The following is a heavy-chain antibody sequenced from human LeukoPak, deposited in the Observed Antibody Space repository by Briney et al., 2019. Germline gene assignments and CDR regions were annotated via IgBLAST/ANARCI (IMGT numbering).Heavy chain of an antibody. V-gene: IGHV3-11*01. J-gene: IGHJ3*02. Sequence: SGGSPRLSCAASGFTFSDYYMSWIRQAPGKGLEWVSYISSSGSTIYYADSVKGRFTISRDNAKNSLYLQMNSLRAEDTAVYYCARESVPAARDNDAFDIWGQGTMVTVSS. CDR1: GFTFSDYY. CDR3: ARESVPAARDNDAFDI. D-gene: IGHD2-2*01. CDR2: ISSSGSTI.